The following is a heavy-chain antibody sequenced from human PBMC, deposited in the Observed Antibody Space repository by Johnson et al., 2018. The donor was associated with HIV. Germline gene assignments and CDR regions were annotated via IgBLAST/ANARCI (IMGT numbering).Heavy chain of an antibody. J-gene: IGHJ3*02. D-gene: IGHD1-26*01. CDR1: GFTVSSNY. CDR2: VYSGGNT. CDR3: ARDLTSGSYSGSAFDI. V-gene: IGHV3-53*04. Sequence: EVQLVESGGGLVQPGGSLRLSCAASGFTVSSNYMSWVRQAQEMGLVWVSIVYSGGNTYYADSVRGRFTISRDHAKNTLFLQMDSLRPEETAVYYCARDLTSGSYSGSAFDIWGQGTVVTTSS.